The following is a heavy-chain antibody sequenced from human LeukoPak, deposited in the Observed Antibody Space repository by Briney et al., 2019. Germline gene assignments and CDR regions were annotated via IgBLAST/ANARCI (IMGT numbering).Heavy chain of an antibody. J-gene: IGHJ4*02. V-gene: IGHV4-39*01. Sequence: SETLSLTCAISGGSINSGTYYWGWIRQAPGEGLDWLGTVYFSGTTYYTSSLNGRITLSVYSSRNQFSLKLTSVTAADSALYYCARTGAYCSNTSCYPFDSWGQGILVTVSS. D-gene: IGHD2-2*01. CDR2: VYFSGTT. CDR3: ARTGAYCSNTSCYPFDS. CDR1: GGSINSGTYY.